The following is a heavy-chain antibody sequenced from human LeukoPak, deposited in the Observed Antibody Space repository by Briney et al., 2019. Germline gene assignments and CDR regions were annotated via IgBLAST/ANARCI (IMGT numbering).Heavy chain of an antibody. CDR3: ATRRGVNVWGSYRFEYYFDY. Sequence: SETLSLTCTVSGGSISSSSYYWGWIRQPPGKGLEWIGSFYYSGSTYYNPSLKSRVTISVDTSKNQFSLKLSSVTAADTAVYYCATRRGVNVWGSYRFEYYFDYWGQGTLVTVSS. D-gene: IGHD3-16*02. J-gene: IGHJ4*02. CDR1: GGSISSSSYY. V-gene: IGHV4-39*01. CDR2: FYYSGST.